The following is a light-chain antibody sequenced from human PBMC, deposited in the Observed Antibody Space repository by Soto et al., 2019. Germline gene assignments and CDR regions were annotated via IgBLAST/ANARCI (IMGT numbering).Light chain of an antibody. J-gene: IGKJ1*01. CDR1: QSIGIL. Sequence: IQMSQSPSTLSAFVGDRVTITCRASQSIGILLAWYQQKPGEAPQLLMYDASRLERGVPSRFTGSGSGPAFTLPINGLQPDDFAAYYCQQYNDYASWTFGQGTKVEMK. CDR2: DAS. CDR3: QQYNDYASWT. V-gene: IGKV1-5*01.